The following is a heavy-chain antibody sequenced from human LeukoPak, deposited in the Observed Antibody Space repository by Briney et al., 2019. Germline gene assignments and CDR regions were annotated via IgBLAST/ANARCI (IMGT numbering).Heavy chain of an antibody. V-gene: IGHV4-59*01. D-gene: IGHD4-11*01. CDR2: IYYSGST. CDR3: ATMTTVTMYSYYFDS. CDR1: DGSMTNYY. J-gene: IGHJ4*02. Sequence: SETLSLSCSVSDGSMTNYYWSWIRQPAGKGLEWIGYIYYSGSTNYNLSFKSRVTISLDTSKNQFSLSLRSVTAADTAVYSCATMTTVTMYSYYFDSWGQGTLVTVS.